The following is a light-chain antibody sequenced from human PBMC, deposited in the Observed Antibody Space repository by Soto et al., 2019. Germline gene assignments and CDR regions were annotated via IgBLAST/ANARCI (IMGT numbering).Light chain of an antibody. J-gene: IGLJ2*01. V-gene: IGLV2-23*01. CDR2: EGS. CDR1: SRDVGSYNL. Sequence: QSVLTQPASVSGSPGQSITISCTGTSRDVGSYNLVSWYQQHPGKAPKLMIYEGSKRPSGVSNRFSGSKSGNAASLTISGLQAEDGGDYYCCSYAASSTSHVVFGGGTKLTVL. CDR3: CSYAASSTSHVV.